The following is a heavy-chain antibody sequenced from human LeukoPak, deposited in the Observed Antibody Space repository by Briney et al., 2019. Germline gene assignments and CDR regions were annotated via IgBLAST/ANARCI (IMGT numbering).Heavy chain of an antibody. V-gene: IGHV3-48*01. J-gene: IGHJ4*02. CDR3: AKHLRRDFLWSGEGYYFGY. D-gene: IGHD3-10*01. Sequence: GGSLRLSCAGSGFTFSGYSMNWVRQGPGKGREGGSYISSSSTIYDADSVKGRSTLSRDNSQTTLYLQMNSLRAADTAVYYCAKHLRRDFLWSGEGYYFGYWAREPWSPSPQ. CDR1: GFTFSGYS. CDR2: ISSSSTI.